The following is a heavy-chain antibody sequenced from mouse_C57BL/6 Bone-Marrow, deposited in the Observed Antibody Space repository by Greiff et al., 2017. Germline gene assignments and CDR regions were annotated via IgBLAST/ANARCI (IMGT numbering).Heavy chain of an antibody. CDR3: ASPSYYSNWYFDV. Sequence: QVQLQQPGAELVRPGTSVKLSCKASGYSFTSYYIHWVKQRPGQGLEWIGWIYPGSGSTKYNEKFKGKATLTADTSSSTAYMQLSSLTSEDSAVYYCASPSYYSNWYFDVWGTGTTVTVSS. D-gene: IGHD2-5*01. CDR1: GYSFTSYY. V-gene: IGHV1-66*01. J-gene: IGHJ1*03. CDR2: IYPGSGST.